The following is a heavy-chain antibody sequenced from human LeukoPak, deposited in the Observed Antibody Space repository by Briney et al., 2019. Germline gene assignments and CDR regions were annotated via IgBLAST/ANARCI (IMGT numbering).Heavy chain of an antibody. Sequence: QPGGSLRLSCAASGFTFSNYWMSWVRQAPGKGLEWVANIKEDGTEKYYVDSVKGRFTISRDNSRNTVYLQMNSLRAEDTAVYYCAKSVTADPWGQGTLVTVSS. D-gene: IGHD4-23*01. CDR3: AKSVTADP. J-gene: IGHJ5*02. V-gene: IGHV3-7*03. CDR1: GFTFSNYW. CDR2: IKEDGTEK.